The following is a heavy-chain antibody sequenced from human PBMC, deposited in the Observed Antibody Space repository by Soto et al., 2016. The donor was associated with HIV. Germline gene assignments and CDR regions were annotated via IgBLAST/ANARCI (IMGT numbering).Heavy chain of an antibody. CDR1: GFTFSDYY. CDR2: VSSTGTYT. CDR3: ARAASGWHDGGSRAKLLDS. J-gene: IGHJ4*02. V-gene: IGHV3-11*05. D-gene: IGHD6-19*01. Sequence: VQLVESGGGLVKPGGSLRLSCVASGFTFSDYYMSWIRQAPGKGLEWISYVSSTGTYTDSADSVKGRFTISRDNAKDSLYLQMNSLTAEDTAIYYCARAASGWHDGGSRAKLLDSWGQGILVTVSS.